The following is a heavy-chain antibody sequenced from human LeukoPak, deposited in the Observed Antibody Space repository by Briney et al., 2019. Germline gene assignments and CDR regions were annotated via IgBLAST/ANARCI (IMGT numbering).Heavy chain of an antibody. CDR2: IRYDGSNK. V-gene: IGHV3-30*02. D-gene: IGHD2-2*01. CDR3: AKDQGGPAAT. CDR1: GFTFSSYG. Sequence: GRSLRLSCAASGFTFSSYGMHGVRQAPGKGLEGVAFIRYDGSNKYYEASLKGRFTISRDNSKSTLYLQMNSLRADDTAVYYCAKDQGGPAATWGQGTLVTVSS. J-gene: IGHJ5*02.